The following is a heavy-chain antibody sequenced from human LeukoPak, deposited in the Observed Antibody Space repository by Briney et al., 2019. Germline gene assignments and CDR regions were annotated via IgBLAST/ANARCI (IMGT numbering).Heavy chain of an antibody. J-gene: IGHJ5*02. CDR3: VRSDSGGWYYPS. D-gene: IGHD3-22*01. CDR1: GNSINSNYW. V-gene: IGHV4-28*05. CDR2: IYYSGRI. Sequence: SDTLSLTCAVSGNSINSNYWWGWIRQPPGKELEWIGYIYYSGRIYQNPSLQSRLSMSVDMSKNEFSLSLTSVTAVDTAMYFCVRSDSGGWYYPSWGQGTLVTVSS.